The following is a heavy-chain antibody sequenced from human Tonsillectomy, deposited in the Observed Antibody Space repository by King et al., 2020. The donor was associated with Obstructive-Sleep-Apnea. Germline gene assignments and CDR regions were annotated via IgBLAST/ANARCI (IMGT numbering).Heavy chain of an antibody. CDR2: IYPGDSDT. Sequence: DVQLVESGAEVKKPGESLKISCKGSGYSFTSYRIGWVRQMPGKGLEWMGIIYPGDSDTRYSPSFQGQVTISADKSISTAYLQWSSLKASDTAMYYCASLGYCGGGSCYDVFDIGGKGKMAPVFS. V-gene: IGHV5-51*01. D-gene: IGHD2-15*01. CDR3: ASLGYCGGGSCYDVFDI. CDR1: GYSFTSYR. J-gene: IGHJ3*02.